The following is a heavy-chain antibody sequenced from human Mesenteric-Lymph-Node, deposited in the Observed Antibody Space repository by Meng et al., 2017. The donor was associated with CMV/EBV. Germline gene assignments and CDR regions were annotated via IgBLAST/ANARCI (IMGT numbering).Heavy chain of an antibody. J-gene: IGHJ2*01. Sequence: AISGNSVSSNSAAWNWIRQSPSRGLEWLGRTYYRSKWYNDYAVSVKSRITITPDTSKNQFSLQLNSVTPEDTAVYYCTRDSRRYFDLWGRGTLVTVSS. CDR1: GNSVSSNSAA. CDR3: TRDSRRYFDL. V-gene: IGHV6-1*01. CDR2: TYYRSKWYN.